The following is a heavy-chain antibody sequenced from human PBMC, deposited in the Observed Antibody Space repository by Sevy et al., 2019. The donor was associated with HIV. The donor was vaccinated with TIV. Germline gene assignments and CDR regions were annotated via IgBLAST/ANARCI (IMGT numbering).Heavy chain of an antibody. CDR2: IKQDVSKK. V-gene: IGHV3-7*01. CDR1: GFTFSSFW. CDR3: ASEIGGGNDF. Sequence: GGSLRLSCTASGFTFSSFWMHWVRQAPGKGLEWVANIKQDVSKKYYVHTVKGRFTISRDNAKNTLFLQMNSQRAEDRDVDDCASEIGGGNDFWGQGTLVTVSS. D-gene: IGHD3-3*01. J-gene: IGHJ4*02.